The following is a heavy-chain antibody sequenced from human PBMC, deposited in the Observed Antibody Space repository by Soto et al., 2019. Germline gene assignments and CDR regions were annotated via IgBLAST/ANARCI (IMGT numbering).Heavy chain of an antibody. CDR3: AKDLYGAGWYNYFDP. V-gene: IGHV3-30*18. J-gene: IGHJ5*02. CDR2: ISHDGGAV. Sequence: QVQLVESGGGVVQPGRYLRLSCAASGFTFSTTGMHWVRQAPGKGLEWVAMISHDGGAVHYADSVKGRFTISRDTSKSTLYLQMDSLRPDDTAMYHCAKDLYGAGWYNYFDPWGQGTLVTVSS. D-gene: IGHD6-19*01. CDR1: GFTFSTTG.